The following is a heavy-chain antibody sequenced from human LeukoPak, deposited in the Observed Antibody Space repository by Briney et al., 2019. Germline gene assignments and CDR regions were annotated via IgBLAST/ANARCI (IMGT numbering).Heavy chain of an antibody. CDR3: ATALLRASTYMDV. CDR1: GFTFSSYA. CDR2: TSGSGGST. D-gene: IGHD1-1*01. J-gene: IGHJ6*03. V-gene: IGHV3-23*01. Sequence: GGSLRLSCVASGFTFSSYAMSWVRQAPGKGLEWVSWTSGSGGSTYYADPVKGRFTISRDNSKNTMYLQMNSLRAEDTAVYYCATALLRASTYMDVWGKGTTVTVSS.